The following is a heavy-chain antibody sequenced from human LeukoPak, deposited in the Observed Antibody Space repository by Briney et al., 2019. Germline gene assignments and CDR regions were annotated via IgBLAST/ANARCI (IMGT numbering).Heavy chain of an antibody. CDR3: AKMAFWRTVGTPGAY. D-gene: IGHD4-23*01. V-gene: IGHV3-30-3*01. CDR2: ISYDGSNK. J-gene: IGHJ4*02. CDR1: GLTFSSYA. Sequence: GRSLRLSCAASGLTFSSYAMHWVRQAPGKGLEWVAVISYDGSNKYYADSVKGRFTISRDNSKNTLYLQMNSLRAEDTAVYYCAKMAFWRTVGTPGAYWGQGTLVTVSS.